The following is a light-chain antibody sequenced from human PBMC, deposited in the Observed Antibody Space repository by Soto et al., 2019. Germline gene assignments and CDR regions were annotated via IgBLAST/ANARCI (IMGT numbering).Light chain of an antibody. CDR2: GAS. Sequence: PSVSPGDLGTLSSRATQSVRSNLAWYHQRPGQAPRLLIYGASTRAAGVQARFSGSGSGTEFTLTISCLQSEDFAVYYCQQYYTCNPRTFGEGT. V-gene: IGKV3-15*01. J-gene: IGKJ1*01. CDR3: QQYYTCNPRT. CDR1: QSVRSN.